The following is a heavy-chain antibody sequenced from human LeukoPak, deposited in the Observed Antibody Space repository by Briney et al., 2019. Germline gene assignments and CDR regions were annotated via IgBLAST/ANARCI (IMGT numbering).Heavy chain of an antibody. D-gene: IGHD4/OR15-4a*01. CDR2: ISSSSSTI. CDR1: GFTFSSYS. Sequence: QAGGSLRLSCAASGFTFSSYSMNWVRQAPGKGLEWVSYISSSSSTIYYADSVKGRFTISRDNAKNSLYLQMNGLRAEDTAVYYCARRAGAYSHPYDYWGQGTLVTVSS. V-gene: IGHV3-48*01. CDR3: ARRAGAYSHPYDY. J-gene: IGHJ4*02.